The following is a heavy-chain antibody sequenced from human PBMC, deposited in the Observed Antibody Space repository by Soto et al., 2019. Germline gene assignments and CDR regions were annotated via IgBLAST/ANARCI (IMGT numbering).Heavy chain of an antibody. CDR1: GYRFTSYW. Sequence: GESLKISCQSSGYRFTSYWNGWVRQMPGKGLEWMGIIYPSDSDTRYSPSFQGQVTISADKSINTAYLQWSSLKASDTAMYYCATGDGPFDYWGQGTLVTVSS. V-gene: IGHV5-51*01. CDR3: ATGDGPFDY. D-gene: IGHD3-16*01. J-gene: IGHJ4*02. CDR2: IYPSDSDT.